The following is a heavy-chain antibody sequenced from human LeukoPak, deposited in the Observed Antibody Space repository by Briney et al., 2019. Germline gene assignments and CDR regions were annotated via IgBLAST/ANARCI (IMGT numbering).Heavy chain of an antibody. CDR3: ARDSDSGYGPFAS. V-gene: IGHV3-53*01. J-gene: IGHJ4*02. CDR1: GFTVSNNY. D-gene: IGHD5-12*01. CDR2: IHSGGTT. Sequence: GGSLRLSCAASGFTVSNNYMSWVRQAPGKGLEWVSVIHSGGTTNYADSVQGRFTISRDNSKTTVYLHMNSLRAEDTAVYYCARDSDSGYGPFASWGQGTLVTVSS.